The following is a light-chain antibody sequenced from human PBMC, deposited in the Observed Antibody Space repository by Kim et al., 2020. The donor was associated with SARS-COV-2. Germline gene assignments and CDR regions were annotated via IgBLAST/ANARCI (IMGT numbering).Light chain of an antibody. CDR2: ANK. J-gene: IGLJ1*01. Sequence: QSILTQPPSVSGAPGQRVTISCTGSSSNIGAGFDVHWYRQLPGTAPKLLIYANKNRPSGVPDRFSGSKSGTSASLAITDLQAEDEADFYCQSYDSSLNLYVFGTGTTVTVL. CDR3: QSYDSSLNLYV. CDR1: SSNIGAGFD. V-gene: IGLV1-40*01.